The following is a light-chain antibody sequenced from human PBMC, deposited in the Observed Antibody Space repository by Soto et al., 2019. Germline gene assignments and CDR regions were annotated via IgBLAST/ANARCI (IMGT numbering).Light chain of an antibody. V-gene: IGKV3-15*01. CDR1: QSVGSN. Sequence: EIVMTQSPATLSVSPGERATLSCRASQSVGSNLAWYQQKPGQAPRRLIYGASTRATGIPAWFSGSGSGTEFTLTISSLQSEDLAIYFCQQYNNWPPDRTFGQGTKVEIK. CDR2: GAS. J-gene: IGKJ1*01. CDR3: QQYNNWPPDRT.